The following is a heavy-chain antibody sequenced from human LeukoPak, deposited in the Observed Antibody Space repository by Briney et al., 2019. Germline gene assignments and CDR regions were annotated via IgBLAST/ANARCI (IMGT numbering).Heavy chain of an antibody. V-gene: IGHV3-21*01. CDR1: GFTFSSYT. J-gene: IGHJ4*02. Sequence: GGSLRLSCAASGFTFSSYTMNWVRQAPGKGLEWVSSISSSSSYIYYADSVKGRFTVSRGNAKNSLYLQMNSLRAEDTALYYCARDIVVVPAAIAGAASGSGYWGQGTLVTVSS. CDR3: ARDIVVVPAAIAGAASGSGY. D-gene: IGHD2-2*01. CDR2: ISSSSSYI.